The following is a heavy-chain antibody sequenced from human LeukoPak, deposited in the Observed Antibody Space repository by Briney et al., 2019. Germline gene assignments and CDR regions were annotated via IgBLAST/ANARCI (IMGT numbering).Heavy chain of an antibody. CDR3: ARDLAVAGTDTIFDY. CDR1: GYTFTSYA. CDR2: IIPIFGTA. D-gene: IGHD6-19*01. J-gene: IGHJ4*02. Sequence: GASVKVSCKASGYTFTSYAMNWVRQAPGQGLEWMGGIIPIFGTANYAQKFQGRVTITADESTSTAYMELSSLRSEDTAVYYCARDLAVAGTDTIFDYWGQGTLVTVSS. V-gene: IGHV1-69*13.